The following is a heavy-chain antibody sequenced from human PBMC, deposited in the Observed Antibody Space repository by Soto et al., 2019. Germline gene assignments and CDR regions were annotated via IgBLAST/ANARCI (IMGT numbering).Heavy chain of an antibody. CDR2: IYYSGST. V-gene: IGHV4-59*01. CDR3: ASDSSGSYYFAY. CDR1: GGSISRYY. D-gene: IGHD6-19*01. Sequence: SETLSLTCTVSGGSISRYYWIWIRQPPGKGLEWIGYIYYSGSTNYNPSLKSRVTISVDTSKNQFSLKVSSVTAADTAVYYCASDSSGSYYFAYWGQGTLVTVSS. J-gene: IGHJ4*02.